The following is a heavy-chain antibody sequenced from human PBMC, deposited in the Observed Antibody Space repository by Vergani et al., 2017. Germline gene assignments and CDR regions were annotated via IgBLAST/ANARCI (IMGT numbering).Heavy chain of an antibody. D-gene: IGHD3-22*01. CDR2: IIPIFGTA. J-gene: IGHJ3*02. V-gene: IGHV1-69*06. Sequence: QVQLVQSGAEVKKPGSSVKVSCKASGGTFSSYAISWVRQAPGHGLEWMGGIIPIFGTANYEQKFQGRVTITADKSTSTAYMELSSLGSEDTAVYYCASQNGGYYYDSSGTLSDIWGQGTMVTVSS. CDR3: ASQNGGYYYDSSGTLSDI. CDR1: GGTFSSYA.